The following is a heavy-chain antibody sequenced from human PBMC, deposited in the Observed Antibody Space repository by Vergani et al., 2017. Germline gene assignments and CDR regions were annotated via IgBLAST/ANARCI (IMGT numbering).Heavy chain of an antibody. D-gene: IGHD6-6*01. CDR2: IMPDGSAT. CDR3: AKSCFVGAFDT. Sequence: EVLLVESGGGLVQPGESLRLSCTASGFTFSDFWMTWVRQVPGKGLEWVANIMPDGSATMYADSLRGRFSISRDNAKNSLHLHMTSLRVEYTAVYFCAKSCFVGAFDTWGQGTMVTVSS. J-gene: IGHJ3*02. CDR1: GFTFSDFW. V-gene: IGHV3-7*01.